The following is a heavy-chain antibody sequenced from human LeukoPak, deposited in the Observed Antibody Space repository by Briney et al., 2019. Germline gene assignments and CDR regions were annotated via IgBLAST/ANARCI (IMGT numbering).Heavy chain of an antibody. V-gene: IGHV4-34*01. D-gene: IGHD2-8*01. CDR2: ISHTGTI. CDR1: GGSFSGHS. CDR3: VREEDGVVDDAFDV. J-gene: IGHJ3*01. Sequence: PSETLSLTCAVYGGSFSGHSWSWIRQAPGKGLEWIGEISHTGTINYNPSLKSRVTISADTSKNQFSLKLRSVTAADTAVYFCVREEDGVVDDAFDVWGPGTMVTVSS.